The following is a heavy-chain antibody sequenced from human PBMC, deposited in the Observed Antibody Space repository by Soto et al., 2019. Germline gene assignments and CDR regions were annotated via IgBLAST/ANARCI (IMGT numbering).Heavy chain of an antibody. D-gene: IGHD3-22*01. CDR1: GGSISSSSYY. CDR2: IYYSGST. CDR3: ARYDSSGYYYPYYGMDV. Sequence: SETLSLTCTVSGGSISSSSYYWGWIRQPPGKGLEWIGSIYYSGSTYYNPSLKSRVTISVDTSKNQFSLKLSSVTAADTAVYYCARYDSSGYYYPYYGMDVWGQGTTVT. J-gene: IGHJ6*02. V-gene: IGHV4-39*01.